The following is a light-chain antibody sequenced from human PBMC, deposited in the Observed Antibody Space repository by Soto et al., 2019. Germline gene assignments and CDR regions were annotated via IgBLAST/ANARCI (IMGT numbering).Light chain of an antibody. CDR3: QQYSSYWT. V-gene: IGKV1-5*03. Sequence: DIQMTQSPFTLSASVGDRVTITCRASQSINTWLAWYQQKPGKAPKLLIYRASTLESGVPSRFSGSGSGTEFTLTISSLQPDDFATYYCQQYSSYWTFGQGTKVDIK. CDR1: QSINTW. J-gene: IGKJ1*01. CDR2: RAS.